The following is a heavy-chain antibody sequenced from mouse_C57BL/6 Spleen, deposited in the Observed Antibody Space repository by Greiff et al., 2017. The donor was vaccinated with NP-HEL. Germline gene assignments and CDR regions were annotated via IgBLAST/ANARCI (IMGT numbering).Heavy chain of an antibody. CDR3: ARYPYYGSSSWYFDV. CDR2: IYPRSGNT. Sequence: QVQLKESGAELARPGASVKLSCKASGYTFTSYGISWVKQRTGQGLEWIGEIYPRSGNTYYNEKFKGKATLTADKSSSTAYMELRSLTSEDSAVYFCARYPYYGSSSWYFDVWGTGTTVTVSS. V-gene: IGHV1-81*01. J-gene: IGHJ1*03. D-gene: IGHD1-1*01. CDR1: GYTFTSYG.